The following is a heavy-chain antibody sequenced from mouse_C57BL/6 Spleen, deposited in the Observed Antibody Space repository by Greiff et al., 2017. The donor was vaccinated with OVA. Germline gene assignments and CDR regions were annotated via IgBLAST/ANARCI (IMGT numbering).Heavy chain of an antibody. CDR1: GYTFTSYW. J-gene: IGHJ2*01. D-gene: IGHD2-5*01. CDR2: IYPGSGST. CDR3: ARWDYSKREPFDY. V-gene: IGHV1-55*01. Sequence: VQLQQPGAELVKPGASVKMSCKASGYTFTSYWITWVKQRPGQGLEWIGDIYPGSGSTNYNEKFKSKATLTVDTSSSTAYMQLSSLTSEDSAVYYCARWDYSKREPFDYWGQGTTLTVSS.